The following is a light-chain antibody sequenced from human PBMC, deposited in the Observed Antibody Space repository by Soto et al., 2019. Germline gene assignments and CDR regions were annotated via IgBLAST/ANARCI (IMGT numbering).Light chain of an antibody. CDR3: QQYET. CDR1: QSISSW. J-gene: IGKJ1*01. Sequence: DIQMTQSPSTLSASVGDRVTITCRASQSISSWLAWYQQKPGKAPKLLIYDASNLESGVPSRFSGSGSGTQFTLTISSLQPDDFATYYCQQYETFGQGTKVDIK. V-gene: IGKV1-5*01. CDR2: DAS.